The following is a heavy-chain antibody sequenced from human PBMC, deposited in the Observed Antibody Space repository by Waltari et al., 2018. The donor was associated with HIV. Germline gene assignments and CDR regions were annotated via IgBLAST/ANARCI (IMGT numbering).Heavy chain of an antibody. J-gene: IGHJ4*02. CDR3: AKDFSSISMIVPRSYFDY. Sequence: EVQLLESGGGLVQPGGSLRLSCAASGFTFSSDAMSWGRQAPGKGLEWVSAISNSGGSTYSADSVKGRFTISRDNSKNTLYLQMNSLRDEDTAVYYCAKDFSSISMIVPRSYFDYWGQGTLVTVSS. CDR1: GFTFSSDA. CDR2: ISNSGGST. D-gene: IGHD3-22*01. V-gene: IGHV3-23*01.